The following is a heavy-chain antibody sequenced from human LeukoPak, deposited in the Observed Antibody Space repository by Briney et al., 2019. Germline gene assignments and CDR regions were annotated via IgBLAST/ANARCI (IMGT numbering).Heavy chain of an antibody. D-gene: IGHD3/OR15-3a*01. Sequence: PGGPLRLPCAASGFSFSSYGMHGFRQAPAKGLDGVAVISYDGSNKYYADSVKGRFTISRDNSKNTLYLQMASLRAEDTAVYYCAKDWTDEEALDHWGQGTLVTVSS. CDR2: ISYDGSNK. CDR3: AKDWTDEEALDH. J-gene: IGHJ4*02. V-gene: IGHV3-30*18. CDR1: GFSFSSYG.